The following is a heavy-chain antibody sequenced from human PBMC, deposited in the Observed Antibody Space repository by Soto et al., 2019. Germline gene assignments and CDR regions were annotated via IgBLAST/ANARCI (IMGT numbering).Heavy chain of an antibody. CDR3: ARRLAVAGHEYFQH. D-gene: IGHD6-19*01. J-gene: IGHJ1*01. V-gene: IGHV1-46*03. CDR1: GYTFTSYY. Sequence: QVQLVQSGAEVKKPGASVKVSCKASGYTFTSYYMNWVRQAPGQGLVWMGIIDPGGGSTDYAQKCKGRITMTSDTPTSTVYMELSSLRSDDTAMYYCARRLAVAGHEYFQHWGQGTLVTVSS. CDR2: IDPGGGST.